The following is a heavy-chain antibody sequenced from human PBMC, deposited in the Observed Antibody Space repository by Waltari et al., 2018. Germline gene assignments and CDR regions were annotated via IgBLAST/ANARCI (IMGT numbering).Heavy chain of an antibody. CDR2: ISSSSSTI. Sequence: EVQLVESGGGLVQPGGSLRLSCAASGFTFRSYSMHWVRQAPGKGLEWVSYISSSSSTIYYADSVKGRFTISRDNAKNSLYLQMNSLRAEDTAVYYCARDSHIAAAGIDYWGQGTLVTVSS. J-gene: IGHJ4*02. CDR1: GFTFRSYS. D-gene: IGHD6-13*01. CDR3: ARDSHIAAAGIDY. V-gene: IGHV3-48*01.